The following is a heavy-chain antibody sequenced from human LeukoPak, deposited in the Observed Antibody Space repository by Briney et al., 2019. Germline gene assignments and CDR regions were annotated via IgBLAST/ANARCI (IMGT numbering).Heavy chain of an antibody. J-gene: IGHJ6*03. CDR2: ISGSGSST. CDR1: GFTLSSYG. D-gene: IGHD6-13*01. V-gene: IGHV3-23*01. CDR3: ATFGEAAAGMDV. Sequence: GGSLRLSCAASGFTLSSYGMSWVRQAPGEGLGWVSAISGSGSSTYYADSVKGRFTISRDNSKNTLYLQMNSLRAEDTAVYYCATFGEAAAGMDVWGKGTTVTISS.